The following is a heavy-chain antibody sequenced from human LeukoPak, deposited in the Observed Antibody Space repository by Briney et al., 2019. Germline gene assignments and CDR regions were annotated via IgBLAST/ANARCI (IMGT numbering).Heavy chain of an antibody. CDR3: TRVVTGPTSYYYYMDV. Sequence: SETLSLTCNVSDDSMKSYFWSWIRQPAGKGLEWIGRVHTSGGANYNPSLKSRVTMSLVTSKNLFSLELTSVTAADTAVYYCTRVVTGPTSYYYYMDVWGKGTTVTVSS. CDR1: DDSMKSYF. J-gene: IGHJ6*03. D-gene: IGHD2-8*02. CDR2: VHTSGGA. V-gene: IGHV4-4*07.